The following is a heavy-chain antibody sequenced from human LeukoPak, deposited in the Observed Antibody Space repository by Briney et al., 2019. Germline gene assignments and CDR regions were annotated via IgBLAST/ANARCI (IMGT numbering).Heavy chain of an antibody. Sequence: ASVKVSCKASGYTFTGYYMHWVRQAPGQGLEWMGRINPNSGGTNYAQKFQGRVTMTRDTSISTAYMELSSLRSEDTAVYYCARDQKGWFEHWGQGTLVTVSS. V-gene: IGHV1-2*06. CDR3: ARDQKGWFEH. CDR1: GYTFTGYY. CDR2: INPNSGGT. D-gene: IGHD6-19*01. J-gene: IGHJ1*01.